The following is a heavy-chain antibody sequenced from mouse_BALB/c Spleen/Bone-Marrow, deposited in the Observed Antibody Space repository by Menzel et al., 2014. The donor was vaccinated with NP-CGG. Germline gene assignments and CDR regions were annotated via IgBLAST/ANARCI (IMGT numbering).Heavy chain of an antibody. V-gene: IGHV1S56*01. CDR2: IYPVNVHA. Sequence: QVQLQQSGPELVKPGASVRISCKASGYTFTNYYIHWVKPRPGQGLEWIGWIYPVNVHANFNEKFRGKATLTADKSSSTAYMQLSSLTSEDSAVYFCARWLLPYYAMDYWGQGTSVTVSS. CDR1: GYTFTNYY. D-gene: IGHD2-3*01. J-gene: IGHJ4*01. CDR3: ARWLLPYYAMDY.